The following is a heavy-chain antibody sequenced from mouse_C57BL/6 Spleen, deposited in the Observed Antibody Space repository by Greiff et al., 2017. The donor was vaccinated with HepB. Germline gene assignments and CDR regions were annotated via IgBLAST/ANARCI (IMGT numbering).Heavy chain of an antibody. CDR1: GFTFSSYA. V-gene: IGHV5-4*01. CDR2: ISDGGSYT. D-gene: IGHD2-2*01. Sequence: VQLVESGGGLVKPGGSLKLSCAASGFTFSSYAMSWVRQTPEKRLEWVATISDGGSYTYYPDNVKGRFTISRDNAKNNLYLQMSHLKSEDTAMYYCARDAGYYWYFDVWGTGTTVTVSS. J-gene: IGHJ1*03. CDR3: ARDAGYYWYFDV.